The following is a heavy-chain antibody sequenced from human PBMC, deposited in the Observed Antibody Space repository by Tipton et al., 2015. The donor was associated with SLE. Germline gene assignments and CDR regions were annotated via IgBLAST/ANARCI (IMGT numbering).Heavy chain of an antibody. V-gene: IGHV4-59*11. CDR2: IYYRGST. Sequence: TLSLTCTVSGGSISSHYWSWFRKPPGKGLEGIGYIYYRGSTNYNPSLKSRVAISIDTSKNQFSLKLSSVTAADTAVYYCARASWGSSGYYSGRYFDYWGQGTLVTVSS. CDR1: GGSISSHY. D-gene: IGHD3-22*01. J-gene: IGHJ4*02. CDR3: ARASWGSSGYYSGRYFDY.